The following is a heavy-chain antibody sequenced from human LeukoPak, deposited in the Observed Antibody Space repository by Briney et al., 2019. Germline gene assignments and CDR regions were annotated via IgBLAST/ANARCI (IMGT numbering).Heavy chain of an antibody. CDR2: IYYSGST. V-gene: IGHV4-39*07. CDR1: GGSISSSSYY. CDR3: ARDNSFAYGSSSGFDP. J-gene: IGHJ5*02. D-gene: IGHD3-10*01. Sequence: PSETLSLTCTVSGGSISSSSYYWGWIRQPPGKGLEWIGSIYYSGSTYYNPSLKSRVTISVDTSKNQFSLKLSSVTAADTAVYYCARDNSFAYGSSSGFDPWGQGTLVTVSS.